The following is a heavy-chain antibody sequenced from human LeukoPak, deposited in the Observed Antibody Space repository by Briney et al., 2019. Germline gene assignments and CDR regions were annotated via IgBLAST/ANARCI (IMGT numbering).Heavy chain of an antibody. CDR2: MNPNSGNT. CDR3: ARGPSITMVRGGQWYYYMDV. V-gene: IGHV1-8*02. Sequence: GASVKVSCKASGYTFTTYDINWVRQVTGQGLEWMGWMNPNSGNTAYAQNFQGRVTMTRDTPTSTVYMELSSLRSEDTAVYYCARGPSITMVRGGQWYYYMDVWGKGTTVTISS. CDR1: GYTFTTYD. J-gene: IGHJ6*03. D-gene: IGHD3-10*01.